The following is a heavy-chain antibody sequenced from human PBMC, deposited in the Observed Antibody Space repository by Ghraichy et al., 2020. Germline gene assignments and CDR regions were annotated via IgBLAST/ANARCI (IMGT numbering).Heavy chain of an antibody. CDR3: ARDSYLGMFPYYYYYYYMDV. Sequence: GGSLRLSCAASGFTFSSYAMHWVRQAPGKGLEWVAVISYDGSNKYYADSVKGRFTISRDNSKNTLYLQMNSLRAEDTAVYYCARDSYLGMFPYYYYYYYMDVWGKGTTVTVSS. V-gene: IGHV3-30*04. CDR2: ISYDGSNK. CDR1: GFTFSSYA. J-gene: IGHJ6*03. D-gene: IGHD7-27*01.